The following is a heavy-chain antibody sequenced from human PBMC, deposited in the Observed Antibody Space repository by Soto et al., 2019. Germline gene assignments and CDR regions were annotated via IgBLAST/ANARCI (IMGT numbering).Heavy chain of an antibody. CDR1: GFSFSSYG. CDR3: ARDGSGDTHAFDI. J-gene: IGHJ3*02. V-gene: IGHV3-33*01. D-gene: IGHD3-10*01. Sequence: QVQLVESGGGVVQSGRSLRLSCAASGFSFSSYGMHWVRQAPGKGLEWVAVIWYDGSNKYYADSVKGRFTISRDNSKNTLYLLMNSLRAEDTAVYYCARDGSGDTHAFDIWGQGTMVTVSS. CDR2: IWYDGSNK.